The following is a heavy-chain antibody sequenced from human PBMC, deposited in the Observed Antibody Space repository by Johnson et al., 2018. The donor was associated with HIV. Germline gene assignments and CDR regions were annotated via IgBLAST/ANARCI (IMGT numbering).Heavy chain of an antibody. CDR2: IGTAGDT. V-gene: IGHV3-13*01. CDR3: AKDLNPDNWNPDAFDI. J-gene: IGHJ3*02. D-gene: IGHD1-20*01. CDR1: GFTFSDFY. Sequence: VQLVESGGGLVKPGGSLRLSCAASGFTFSDFYINWIRQATGEGLDWISAIGTAGDTLYPGSVKGRFTISRDNAKNTLYLQMNSLRAEDTAVYYCAKDLNPDNWNPDAFDIWGQGTMVTVSS.